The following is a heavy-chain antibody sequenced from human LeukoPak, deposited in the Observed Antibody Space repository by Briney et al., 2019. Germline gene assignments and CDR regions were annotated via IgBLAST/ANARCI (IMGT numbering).Heavy chain of an antibody. V-gene: IGHV3-30*03. CDR1: GFTFSSYG. CDR2: ISYDGSNK. D-gene: IGHD5-12*01. J-gene: IGHJ4*02. Sequence: GRSLRLSCAASGFTFSSYGMHWARQAPGKGLEWVAVISYDGSNKYYADSVKGRFTISRDNSKNTLYLQMNSLRTEDTAVYYCARDLRSGYDFVDYWGQGTLVTVSS. CDR3: ARDLRSGYDFVDY.